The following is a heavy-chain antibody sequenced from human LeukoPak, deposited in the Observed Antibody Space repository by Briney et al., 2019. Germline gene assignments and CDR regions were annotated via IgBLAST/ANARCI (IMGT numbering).Heavy chain of an antibody. J-gene: IGHJ6*02. V-gene: IGHV3-9*01. Sequence: GRSLRLSCAVTGFSFEDYGMHWVRQPPGKGLEWVSSINYNGGSTEYADSVKGRFTISRDNAKNSLFLQLNSLRPEDSALYYCARHMVPTNTFPFYGLDVWGQGTTVTVSS. CDR3: ARHMVPTNTFPFYGLDV. D-gene: IGHD2-21*01. CDR2: INYNGGST. CDR1: GFSFEDYG.